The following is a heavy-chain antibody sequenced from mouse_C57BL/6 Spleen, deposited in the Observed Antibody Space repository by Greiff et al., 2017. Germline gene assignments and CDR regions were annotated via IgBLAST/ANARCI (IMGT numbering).Heavy chain of an antibody. CDR3: ARRLTTTVVACAMDY. V-gene: IGHV1-72*01. D-gene: IGHD1-1*01. CDR1: GYTFTSYW. CDR2: IDPSSGGT. J-gene: IGHJ4*01. Sequence: QVQLQQPGAELVKPGASVKLSCKASGYTFTSYWMNWVKQRPGRGLEWIGRIDPSSGGTKYNEKFKSKATLTVDKPSSTAYMQLSSLTSEDSAVYYCARRLTTTVVACAMDYWGQGTSVTVSS.